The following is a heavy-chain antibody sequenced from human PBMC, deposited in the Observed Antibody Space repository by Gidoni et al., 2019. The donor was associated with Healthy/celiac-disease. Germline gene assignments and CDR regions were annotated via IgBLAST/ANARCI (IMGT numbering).Heavy chain of an antibody. CDR2: IYTSGST. CDR1: GGSISSSY. J-gene: IGHJ5*02. D-gene: IGHD4-17*01. V-gene: IGHV4-4*07. CDR3: AREGGDYAAWRWFDP. Sequence: QVQLQEPGPGLVKPSETLSLTCPVSGGSISSSYWSWIRQPAGKGLEWIGRIYTSGSTNYNPSLKSRVTMSVDTSKNQFSLKLSSVTAADTAVYYCAREGGDYAAWRWFDPWGQGTLVTVSS.